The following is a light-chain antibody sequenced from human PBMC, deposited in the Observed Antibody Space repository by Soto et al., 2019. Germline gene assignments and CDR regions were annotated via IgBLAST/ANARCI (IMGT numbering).Light chain of an antibody. CDR1: QSISSW. CDR3: QQYNSYWT. J-gene: IGKJ1*01. Sequence: DIQMTQSPSTLSASVGDRVTITCRASQSISSWLAWYQQKPGKAPKLLIYKASSLESGVPSRFSGSGSGTESPLTISSLQPDDFASYYCQQYNSYWTFGQGTKVEIK. CDR2: KAS. V-gene: IGKV1-5*03.